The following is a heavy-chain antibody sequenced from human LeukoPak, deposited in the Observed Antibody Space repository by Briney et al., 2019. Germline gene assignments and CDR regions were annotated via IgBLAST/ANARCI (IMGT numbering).Heavy chain of an antibody. J-gene: IGHJ3*01. CDR1: GFTFGTHD. CDR2: ISRNGPT. D-gene: IGHD2-2*03. V-gene: IGHV3-23*01. CDR3: AKGGYFNFGN. Sequence: GGSLRLSCAASGFTFGTHDMQWVRQAPGKGLEWVSGISRNGPTYYSDSVRGRFTISRDNSKDTLYLQMSSLRAEDTAVYYCAKGGYFNFGNWGQGTVVSVSS.